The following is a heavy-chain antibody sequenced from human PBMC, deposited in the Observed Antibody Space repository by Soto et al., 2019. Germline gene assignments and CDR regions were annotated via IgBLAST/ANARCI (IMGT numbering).Heavy chain of an antibody. CDR2: ISYDGSNK. CDR1: GFTFSSYA. Sequence: SLRLSCAASGFTFSSYAMHWVRHAPGKGLEWVAVISYDGSNKYYADSVKGRFTISRDNSKNTLYLQMNSLRAEDTAVYYCARELAVAGYYYYGMDVWGQGTTVTVSS. V-gene: IGHV3-30-3*01. J-gene: IGHJ6*02. CDR3: ARELAVAGYYYYGMDV. D-gene: IGHD6-19*01.